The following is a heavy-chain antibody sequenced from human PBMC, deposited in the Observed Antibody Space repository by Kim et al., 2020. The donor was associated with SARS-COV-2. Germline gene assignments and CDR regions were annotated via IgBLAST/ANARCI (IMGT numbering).Heavy chain of an antibody. J-gene: IGHJ4*02. CDR2: IYSGGSST. CDR3: AKGGPFGDLLHYPLDF. CDR1: GFTFHTYA. V-gene: IGHV3-23*03. D-gene: IGHD3-10*01. Sequence: GGSLRLSCVASGFTFHTYAMNWVRQAPGKGLEWVSVIYSGGSSTYYADSVRGRFTISRDNSKNTLYLQMAILRAEDTALYYCAKGGPFGDLLHYPLDFWGQGTLVTVSS.